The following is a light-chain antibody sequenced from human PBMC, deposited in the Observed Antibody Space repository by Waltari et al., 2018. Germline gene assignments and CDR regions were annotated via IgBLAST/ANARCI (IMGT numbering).Light chain of an antibody. CDR1: QDIANY. J-gene: IGKJ3*01. CDR2: DAS. Sequence: DIQMTQSPSSLSASVGDGVTITCQASQDIANYLNWYQQKPGKAPKLLAYDASNLHSGVPSRFSGSGSGTHFTFTITGLQPEDIATYYCQQHDHLPFTFGPGTKVDIK. CDR3: QQHDHLPFT. V-gene: IGKV1-33*01.